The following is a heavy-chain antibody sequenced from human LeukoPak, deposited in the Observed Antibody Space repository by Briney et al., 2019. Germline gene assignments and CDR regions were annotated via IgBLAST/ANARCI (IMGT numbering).Heavy chain of an antibody. V-gene: IGHV3-23*01. D-gene: IGHD2-21*02. Sequence: GSLRLSCAASGFTFSSYAMSWVRQAPGKGLEWVSAISGSGGSTYYADSVKGRFTISRDNSKNTLYLQMNSLRAEDTAVYYCASVVTDLYYYYGMDVWGQGTTVTVSS. CDR2: ISGSGGST. J-gene: IGHJ6*02. CDR1: GFTFSSYA. CDR3: ASVVTDLYYYYGMDV.